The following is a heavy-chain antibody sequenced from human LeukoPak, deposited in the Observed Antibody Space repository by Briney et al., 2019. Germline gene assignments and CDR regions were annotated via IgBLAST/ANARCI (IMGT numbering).Heavy chain of an antibody. CDR2: INTNTGNP. D-gene: IGHD3-3*01. CDR3: ARVSIRFLEWLLYDYYYYMDV. CDR1: GYTFTSYA. Sequence: GASVKVSCKASGYTFTSYAMNWVRQAPGQGLEWMGWINTNTGNPTYAQGFTGRFVFSLDTSVSTAYLQISSLKAEDTAVYYCARVSIRFLEWLLYDYYYYMDVWGKGTTVTVSS. J-gene: IGHJ6*03. V-gene: IGHV7-4-1*02.